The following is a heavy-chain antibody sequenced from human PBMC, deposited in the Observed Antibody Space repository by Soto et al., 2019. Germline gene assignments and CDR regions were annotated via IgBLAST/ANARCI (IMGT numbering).Heavy chain of an antibody. CDR3: AKGLRDSYCMGV. Sequence: PGGSLRLSCAASGFTFSSYTMSWVRQAPGKGLEWVSAISDSGGSTYYADSVKGRFTISRDNSKHTLFLQVNSLRAEDTAVYYCAKGLRDSYCMGVWGKGTTGTVSS. J-gene: IGHJ6*03. CDR1: GFTFSSYT. CDR2: ISDSGGST. V-gene: IGHV3-23*01.